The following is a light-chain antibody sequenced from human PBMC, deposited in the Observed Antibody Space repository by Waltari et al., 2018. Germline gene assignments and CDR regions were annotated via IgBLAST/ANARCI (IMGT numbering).Light chain of an antibody. CDR3: QVWDSNIDHGV. V-gene: IGLV3-21*02. CDR1: NIDSYS. J-gene: IGLJ3*02. CDR2: DNS. Sequence: VLTQPPSLSVAPGQTAKITCGRNNIDSYSVHWYRQKQGQAPVVVLLDNSDRPSGIPVRFSGSNAGNTATLTISRVEAGDEADYYCQVWDSNIDHGVFGGGTKLTVL.